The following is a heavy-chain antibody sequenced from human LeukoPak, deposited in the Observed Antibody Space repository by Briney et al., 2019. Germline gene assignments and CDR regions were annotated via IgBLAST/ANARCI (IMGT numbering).Heavy chain of an antibody. V-gene: IGHV1-69*04. Sequence: SVKVSCKASGGTFSSYAISWVRQAPGQGLEWMGRIIPILGIANYAQKFQGRVTITADKSTSTAYMELSSLRSEDTAVYYCARDARETNYYGSGSYSPFDYWGQGTLVTVSS. CDR3: ARDARETNYYGSGSYSPFDY. CDR1: GGTFSSYA. J-gene: IGHJ4*02. CDR2: IIPILGIA. D-gene: IGHD3-10*01.